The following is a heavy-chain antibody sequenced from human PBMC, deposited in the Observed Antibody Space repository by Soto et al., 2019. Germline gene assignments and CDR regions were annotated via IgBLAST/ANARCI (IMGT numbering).Heavy chain of an antibody. V-gene: IGHV3-66*01. CDR1: GFTVSNNY. D-gene: IGHD3-10*01. Sequence: EVLLAESGGGFVQPGGSLRLSCAASGFTVSNNYMTWVRQAPGKGQERVAVIQDGGNISYADSVSDRFIISRDSSKNMVFLDMNNLRPGDTAVYFCARGEGSGSNTLGHWGQGTLVTVSS. J-gene: IGHJ4*02. CDR3: ARGEGSGSNTLGH. CDR2: IQDGGNI.